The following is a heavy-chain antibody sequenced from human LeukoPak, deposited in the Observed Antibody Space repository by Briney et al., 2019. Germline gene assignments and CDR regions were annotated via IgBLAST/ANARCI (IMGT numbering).Heavy chain of an antibody. V-gene: IGHV3-30*04. D-gene: IGHD2-15*01. CDR3: ARDPYGHGGGWSDY. CDR2: ISYDGSNK. CDR1: GFTFSSYA. J-gene: IGHJ4*02. Sequence: GGSLRLSCAASGFTFSSYAMHWVRQAPGKGLEWVAVISYDGSNKYYADSVEGRFTISRDNSKNTLYLQMNSLRAEDTAVYYCARDPYGHGGGWSDYWGQGTLVTVSS.